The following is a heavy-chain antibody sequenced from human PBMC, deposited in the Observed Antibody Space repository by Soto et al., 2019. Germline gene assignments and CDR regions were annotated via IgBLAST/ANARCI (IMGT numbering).Heavy chain of an antibody. J-gene: IGHJ1*01. CDR1: GYTFTRYY. CDR2: INPSGGST. V-gene: IGHV1-46*03. D-gene: IGHD2-15*01. CDR3: TRTLTPNPAEYFQH. Sequence: QVQLVQSGAEVKKPGASVKVACKASGYTFTRYYMHWVRQAPGQGLEWMGLINPSGGSTSYAQKFQGSVTMTRDTSTSTVYMELSSLRSEDTAVYYCTRTLTPNPAEYFQHWGQGTLVTVSS.